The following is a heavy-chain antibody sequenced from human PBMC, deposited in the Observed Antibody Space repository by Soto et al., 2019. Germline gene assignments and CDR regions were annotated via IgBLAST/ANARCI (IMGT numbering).Heavy chain of an antibody. J-gene: IGHJ2*01. V-gene: IGHV4-34*01. CDR3: ARFVFLQEKDGIRALYTVMAFLLNRSSDL. D-gene: IGHD1-1*01. Sequence: PRKGREWIWEINHSASTNYNPSLKSRVTISVDTSKNQFSLKLSSVSAADTAVYYCARFVFLQEKDGIRALYTVMAFLLNRSSDL. CDR2: INHSAST.